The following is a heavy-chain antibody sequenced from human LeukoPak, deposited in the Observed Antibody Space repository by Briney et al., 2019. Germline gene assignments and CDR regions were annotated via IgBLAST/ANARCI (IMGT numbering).Heavy chain of an antibody. Sequence: GGSLRLSCAASGFTFSSYDMHWVRQATGKGLEWVSAIGTAGDTYYPGSVKGRFTISRDNSKKTLYLQMNSLRVEDTAVYYCARGDGYNDAEYLQHWGQGTLVTVS. CDR2: IGTAGDT. D-gene: IGHD5-24*01. CDR3: ARGDGYNDAEYLQH. J-gene: IGHJ1*01. CDR1: GFTFSSYD. V-gene: IGHV3-13*01.